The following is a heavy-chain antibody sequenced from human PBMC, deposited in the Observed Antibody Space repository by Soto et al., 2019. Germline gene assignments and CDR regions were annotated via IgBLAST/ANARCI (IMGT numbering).Heavy chain of an antibody. D-gene: IGHD3-10*01. CDR1: GFTFSTYA. CDR2: VSGSGDRT. J-gene: IGHJ4*02. V-gene: IGHV3-23*01. CDR3: ACLAWFGDPVPPFDC. Sequence: PGGSLRLSCAASGFTFSTYAMSWVRQPPGKGLEWVSGVSGSGDRTNHADSVKGRFTVSRDNSKNTLDLQMNSLRVEDTAVYYCACLAWFGDPVPPFDCWGQGTVVTVS.